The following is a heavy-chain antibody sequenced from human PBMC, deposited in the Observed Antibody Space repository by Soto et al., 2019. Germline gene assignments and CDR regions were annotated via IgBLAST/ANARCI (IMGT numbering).Heavy chain of an antibody. V-gene: IGHV6-1*01. J-gene: IGHJ6*02. CDR3: ARDYYYGMDV. CDR2: TYYRYEWYN. CDR1: GDSVSSNSAA. Sequence: PSQTLSLTCAISGDSVSSNSAAWNWIRQSPSRGLEWLGRTYYRYEWYNDYAVSMKSRIVITPDTSKNQFSLQLNSVTPEDTAVYFCARDYYYGMDVWGQGTTVTVSS.